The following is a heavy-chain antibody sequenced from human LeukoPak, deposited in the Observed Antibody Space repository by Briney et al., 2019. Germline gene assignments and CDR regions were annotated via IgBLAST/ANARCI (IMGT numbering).Heavy chain of an antibody. Sequence: PGGSLRLSCAASGLAFSRYLMHWVRHAPGKGLVWVSRIQTDEKDTTYADSVKGRFTISRDNAKNTLYLQMDSLRVGEDTAVYYCARAAGNTYAMDVWGKGTTVTVSS. CDR1: GLAFSRYL. J-gene: IGHJ6*03. CDR2: IQTDEKDT. D-gene: IGHD2/OR15-2a*01. V-gene: IGHV3-74*03. CDR3: ARAAGNTYAMDV.